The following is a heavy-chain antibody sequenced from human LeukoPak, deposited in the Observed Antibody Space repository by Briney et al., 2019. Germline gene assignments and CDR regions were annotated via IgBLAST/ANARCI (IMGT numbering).Heavy chain of an antibody. J-gene: IGHJ5*02. V-gene: IGHV4-59*01. CDR3: ARVDYSSGWYYAQRSQNNWFDP. Sequence: PSETLSLTCTVSGGSISSYYWSWVRQPPGKGLEWIGYIYYSGSTNYNPSLKSRVTISVDTSKNQFSLKLSSVTAADTAVYYCARVDYSSGWYYAQRSQNNWFDPWGQGTLVTVSS. CDR2: IYYSGST. CDR1: GGSISSYY. D-gene: IGHD6-19*01.